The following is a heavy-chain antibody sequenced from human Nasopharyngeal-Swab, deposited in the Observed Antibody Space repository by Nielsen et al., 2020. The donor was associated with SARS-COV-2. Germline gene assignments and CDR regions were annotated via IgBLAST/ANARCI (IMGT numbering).Heavy chain of an antibody. D-gene: IGHD2-15*01. Sequence: SETLSLTCAVSGASVSSGNSYWTWIRQPAAKGLEWIGRVFPSGITNYNPSLKRRVTISLDTSKNQFSLKLSSVTAADTAVYYCARDSGGNSFDNWGQGTLVTVSS. CDR2: VFPSGIT. CDR3: ARDSGGNSFDN. V-gene: IGHV4-61*02. J-gene: IGHJ4*02. CDR1: GASVSSGNSY.